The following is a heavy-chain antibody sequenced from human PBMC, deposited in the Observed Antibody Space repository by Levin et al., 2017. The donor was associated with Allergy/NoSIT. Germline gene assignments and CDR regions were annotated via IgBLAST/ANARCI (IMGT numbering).Heavy chain of an antibody. J-gene: IGHJ6*02. D-gene: IGHD5-12*01. CDR2: FDPEDGET. Sequence: GGSLRLSCKVSGSTLTELSMHWVRQAPGKGLEWMGGFDPEDGETIYAQKFQGRVTMTEDTSTDTAYMELSSLRSEDTAVYYCATAVATRDLDLYYYYYGMDVWGQGTTVTVSS. V-gene: IGHV1-24*01. CDR3: ATAVATRDLDLYYYYYGMDV. CDR1: GSTLTELS.